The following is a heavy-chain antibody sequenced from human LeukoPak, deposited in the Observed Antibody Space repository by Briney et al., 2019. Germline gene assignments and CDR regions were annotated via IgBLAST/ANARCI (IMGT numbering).Heavy chain of an antibody. CDR2: ISSSGSTI. V-gene: IGHV3-48*04. CDR1: GFTFSSYS. D-gene: IGHD3-16*01. J-gene: IGHJ4*02. CDR3: ARDFGGGGVLLDY. Sequence: PGGSLRLSSAASGFTFSSYSMNWVRQAPGKGLEWVSYISSSGSTIYYADSVKGRFTISRDNAKNSLYLQMNSLRAEDTAVYYCARDFGGGGVLLDYWGQGTLVTVSS.